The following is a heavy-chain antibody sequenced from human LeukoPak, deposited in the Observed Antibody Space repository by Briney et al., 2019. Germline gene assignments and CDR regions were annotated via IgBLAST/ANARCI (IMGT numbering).Heavy chain of an antibody. V-gene: IGHV3-64D*06. CDR1: GFTFSGHF. Sequence: GGSLRLSCSASGFTFSGHFMHWVRQAPGKGLEYVSSISINGDKTYYAESVKGRFTISRDNSKNTLYLQLSSLRVEDTAVSYCLKDRFGTWSFDHWGQGTLLTVSS. CDR3: LKDRFGTWSFDH. D-gene: IGHD3-16*01. CDR2: ISINGDKT. J-gene: IGHJ4*02.